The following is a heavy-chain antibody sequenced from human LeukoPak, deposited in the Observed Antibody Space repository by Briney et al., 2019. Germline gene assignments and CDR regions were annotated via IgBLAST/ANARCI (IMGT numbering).Heavy chain of an antibody. V-gene: IGHV4-38-2*02. Sequence: SETLSLTCTVSGYSISSGYYWGWIRQPPGKGLEWIGSIYHSGSTNYNPSLKSRVTISVDTSKNQFSLKLSSVTAADTAVYYCARRSYYGYYYYMDVWGKGTTVTISS. CDR3: ARRSYYGYYYYMDV. D-gene: IGHD3-10*01. CDR1: GYSISSGYY. J-gene: IGHJ6*03. CDR2: IYHSGST.